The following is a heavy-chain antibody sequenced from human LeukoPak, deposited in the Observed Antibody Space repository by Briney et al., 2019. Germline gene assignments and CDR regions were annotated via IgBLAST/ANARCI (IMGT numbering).Heavy chain of an antibody. J-gene: IGHJ2*01. Sequence: SETLSLTCTVSGGSISSNYWSWIRQPPGKGLEWIGYIYYSGSTNYNPSLKSRVTISVDTSKNQFSLKLSSVTAADAAVYYCARGLQLERIWYFDLWGRGTLVTVSS. CDR1: GGSISSNY. D-gene: IGHD1-1*01. CDR3: ARGLQLERIWYFDL. V-gene: IGHV4-59*01. CDR2: IYYSGST.